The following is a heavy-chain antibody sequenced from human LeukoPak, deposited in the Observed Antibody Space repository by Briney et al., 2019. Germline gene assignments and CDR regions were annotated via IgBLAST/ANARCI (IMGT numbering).Heavy chain of an antibody. J-gene: IGHJ6*03. CDR2: ISISEST. V-gene: IGHV4-4*07. CDR3: ATERDRFYMDV. D-gene: IGHD3-3*01. CDR1: GGFISSYY. Sequence: SETLSLTCTVSGGFISSYYWSWIRQPAGKGLEWVGRISISESTNYNPSLKSRVTILVDKSKNQFSLNPTSVTAADTAVYYCATERDRFYMDVWGKGTTVTVSS.